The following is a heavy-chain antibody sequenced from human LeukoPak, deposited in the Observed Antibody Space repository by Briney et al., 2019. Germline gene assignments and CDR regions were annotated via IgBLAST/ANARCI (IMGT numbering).Heavy chain of an antibody. CDR1: GYTFTSYG. CDR2: ISAYNGNT. V-gene: IGHV1-18*01. D-gene: IGHD3-3*01. CDR3: ARGIGVGYDCDY. J-gene: IGHJ4*02. Sequence: ASVKVSCKASGYTFTSYGISWVRQAPGQGLEWMGWISAYNGNTNYAKKPQGRVTMTTDTSMSTAYIELRSLRSDDTAVYYCARGIGVGYDCDYWGQGTLVTVSS.